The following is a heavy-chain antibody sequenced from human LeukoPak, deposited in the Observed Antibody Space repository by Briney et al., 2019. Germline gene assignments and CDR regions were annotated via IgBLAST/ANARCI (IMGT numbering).Heavy chain of an antibody. Sequence: PSETLSLTCAVSGGSISSGGYSWSWIRQPPGKGLEWIGYIYYSGSTYYNPSLKSRVTISVDTSKNQFSLRLSSVTAADTAVYYCARVTGYVMEDYFDYWGQGTLVTVSS. J-gene: IGHJ4*02. CDR3: ARVTGYVMEDYFDY. D-gene: IGHD6-13*01. CDR1: GGSISSGGYS. V-gene: IGHV4-30-4*07. CDR2: IYYSGST.